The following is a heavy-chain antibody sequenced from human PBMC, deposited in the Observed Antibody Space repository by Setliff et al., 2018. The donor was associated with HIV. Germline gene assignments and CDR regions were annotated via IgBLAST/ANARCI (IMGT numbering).Heavy chain of an antibody. Sequence: SSETLSLTCTVSGDSITNSMHYWSWIRQPPGKGLEFIGSIHYNDGKTYYNAALRSRVTISADTSKNQFSLKLNSVTAADTAVYYCARVRLRVPPSIFDYWGQGALVTVSS. CDR3: ARVRLRVPPSIFDY. D-gene: IGHD2-2*01. V-gene: IGHV4-39*01. CDR2: IHYNDGKT. CDR1: GDSITNSMHY. J-gene: IGHJ4*02.